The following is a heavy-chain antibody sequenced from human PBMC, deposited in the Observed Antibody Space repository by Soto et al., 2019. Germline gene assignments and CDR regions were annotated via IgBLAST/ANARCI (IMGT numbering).Heavy chain of an antibody. D-gene: IGHD3-16*01. V-gene: IGHV3-23*01. J-gene: IGHJ4*02. Sequence: GGSLRLSCAASGFTFSRYAMSWVRQAPGKGLEWVSAISGSGGSTYYADSVKGRFTISRDNSKNTLYLQMNSLRAEDTAVYYCAKARPDYDYIWGSYSSDYWGQGTLVTVSS. CDR1: GFTFSRYA. CDR3: AKARPDYDYIWGSYSSDY. CDR2: ISGSGGST.